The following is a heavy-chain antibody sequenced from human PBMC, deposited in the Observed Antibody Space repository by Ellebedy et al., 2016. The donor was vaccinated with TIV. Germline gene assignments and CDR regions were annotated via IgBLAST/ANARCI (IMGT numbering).Heavy chain of an antibody. CDR2: ISSTGSTT. D-gene: IGHD3-10*01. V-gene: IGHV3-48*03. CDR3: ARDRGFGELVDL. J-gene: IGHJ5*02. Sequence: GESLKISCAASGFSLSGYEMTWVRQAPGKGLEWVSYISSTGSTTYYADSVKGRFSISRDNAKNSLYLQMNSLRVEDTAVYYCARDRGFGELVDLWGQGSLVTVSS. CDR1: GFSLSGYE.